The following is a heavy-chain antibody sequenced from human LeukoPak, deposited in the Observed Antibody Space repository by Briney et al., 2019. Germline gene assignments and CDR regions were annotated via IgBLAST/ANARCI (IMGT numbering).Heavy chain of an antibody. D-gene: IGHD1/OR15-1a*01. CDR2: ISSSGSTI. CDR1: GFTFSDYY. J-gene: IGHJ3*02. V-gene: IGHV3-11*01. Sequence: GRSLRLSCAASGFTFSDYYMSWIRQAPGKGLEWVSYISSSGSTIYYADSVKGRFTISRDNAKNSLYLQMNSLRAEDTAVYYCAKQTFKEDAFDIWGQGTMVTVSS. CDR3: AKQTFKEDAFDI.